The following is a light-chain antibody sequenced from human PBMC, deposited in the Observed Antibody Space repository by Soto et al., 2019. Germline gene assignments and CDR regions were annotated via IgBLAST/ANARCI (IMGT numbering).Light chain of an antibody. V-gene: IGKV3-11*01. Sequence: EIVLTQSPATLSLSPGERATLSCRASQSVSSYLAWYQQKPGQAPRLLIYDASNRATGIPARFSGSGSGTAFTLTISSREPEDFAVYYCQQRSNWLRTFGQGTKVEIK. J-gene: IGKJ1*01. CDR3: QQRSNWLRT. CDR1: QSVSSY. CDR2: DAS.